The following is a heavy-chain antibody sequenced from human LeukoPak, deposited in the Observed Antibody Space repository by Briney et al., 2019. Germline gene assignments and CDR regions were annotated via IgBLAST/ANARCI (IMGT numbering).Heavy chain of an antibody. CDR1: GFTVSSNY. D-gene: IGHD2-2*01. V-gene: IGHV3-66*01. CDR2: IYSGGST. J-gene: IGHJ4*02. CDR3: ARDASPYCSSTSCYAQ. Sequence: GGSLRLSCAASGFTVSSNYMSWVRQAPGKGLEWVSVIYSGGSTYYPDSVKGRFTISRDNSKNTLYLQMHSLRAEDTAVYYCARDASPYCSSTSCYAQWGQGTLVTVSA.